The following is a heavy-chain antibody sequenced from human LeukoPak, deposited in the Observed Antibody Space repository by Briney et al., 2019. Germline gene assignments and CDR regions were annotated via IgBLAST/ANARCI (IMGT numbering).Heavy chain of an antibody. CDR2: TYYRSKWYN. CDR1: GDSVSSNSAA. D-gene: IGHD1-26*01. J-gene: IGHJ4*02. CDR3: ARVEWELHIRFDY. V-gene: IGHV6-1*01. Sequence: SQTLSLTCAISGDSVSSNSAAWNWIRQSPSIGLEWLGRTYYRSKWYNDYAVSVKSRITINPDTSKNQFSLQLNSVTPEDTAVYYCARVEWELHIRFDYWGQGTLVTVSS.